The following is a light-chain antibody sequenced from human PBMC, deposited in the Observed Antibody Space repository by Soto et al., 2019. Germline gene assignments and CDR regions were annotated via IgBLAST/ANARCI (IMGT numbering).Light chain of an antibody. CDR1: QSVSSSY. CDR3: QQFGSPFT. V-gene: IGKV3-20*01. Sequence: EIVLTQSPGTLSLSPGGRATLSCRASQSVSSSYLAWYQHKPGQAPRLLIYGASTRATGIPDRFSGSGSGTDFTLTISRLEPEDFAVYYCQQFGSPFTFGPGTKVDLK. CDR2: GAS. J-gene: IGKJ3*01.